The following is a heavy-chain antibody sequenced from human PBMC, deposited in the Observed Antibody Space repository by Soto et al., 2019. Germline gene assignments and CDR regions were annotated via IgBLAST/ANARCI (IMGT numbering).Heavy chain of an antibody. CDR3: VRHHTYSSFDY. CDR2: IYYSGST. CDR1: GGSISSDNYY. V-gene: IGHV4-39*01. D-gene: IGHD2-15*01. Sequence: SETLSLTCTVSGGSISSDNYYWAWVRQPPGKGLEWIGSIYYSGSTYYGPSLKSRVTISVDTSKNQFSLNLSSVTAADAALYFCVRHHTYSSFDYWGQGILVTVSS. J-gene: IGHJ4*02.